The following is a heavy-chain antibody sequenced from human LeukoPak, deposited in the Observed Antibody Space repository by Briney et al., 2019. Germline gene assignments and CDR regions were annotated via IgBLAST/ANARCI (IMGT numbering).Heavy chain of an antibody. J-gene: IGHJ4*02. V-gene: IGHV3-48*03. CDR2: ISASGTLT. Sequence: PGGSLRLSCAASGFTFSSYEMNWVRQAPGKGLEWISYISASGTLTHYADSVKGRFTISRDNSKNTLYLQMNSLRAEDTAVYYCAKPRYRAGYGGRYDYWGQGTLVTVSS. CDR3: AKPRYRAGYGGRYDY. D-gene: IGHD5-12*01. CDR1: GFTFSSYE.